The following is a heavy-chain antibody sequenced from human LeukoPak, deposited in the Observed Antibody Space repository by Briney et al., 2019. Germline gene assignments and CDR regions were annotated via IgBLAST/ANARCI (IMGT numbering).Heavy chain of an antibody. CDR3: AKDPSLWFGEYDY. CDR1: GFTFSSNS. V-gene: IGHV3-48*01. CDR2: ISSSSSTI. J-gene: IGHJ4*02. D-gene: IGHD3-10*01. Sequence: GGSLRLSCAASGFTFSSNSMNWVRQAPGKGLEWVSYISSSSSTIYYADSVKGRFSISRDNSKNTLYLQMNSLRAEDTAVYYCAKDPSLWFGEYDYWGQGTLVTVSS.